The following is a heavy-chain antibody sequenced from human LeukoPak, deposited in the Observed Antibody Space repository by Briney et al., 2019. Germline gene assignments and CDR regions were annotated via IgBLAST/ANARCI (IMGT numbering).Heavy chain of an antibody. CDR2: ISYDGNDK. CDR1: GFTFSDCA. D-gene: IGHD4-17*01. Sequence: PGGSLRLSCAASGFTFSDCAMHWVRQAPGKGLKWVTVISYDGNDKYYADSVKGRFTISRDNSRNRVYLQMSSLRPEDTAVYYCARPNDYGDYRYLDLWGRGTLATVFS. J-gene: IGHJ2*01. CDR3: ARPNDYGDYRYLDL. V-gene: IGHV3-30*15.